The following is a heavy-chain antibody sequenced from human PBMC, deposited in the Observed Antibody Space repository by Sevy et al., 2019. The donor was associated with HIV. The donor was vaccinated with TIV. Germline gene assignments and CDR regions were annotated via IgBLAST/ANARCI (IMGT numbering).Heavy chain of an antibody. V-gene: IGHV3-48*02. CDR1: GFTFSSYS. Sequence: GSLRLSCAASGFTFSSYSMNWVRQAPGKGLEWVSYISSSSTIYYADSVKGRFTISRDNAKNSLYLQMNSLRDEDTAVYYCARAGYSDYYGMDVWGQGTTVTVSS. D-gene: IGHD2-15*01. CDR3: ARAGYSDYYGMDV. CDR2: ISSSSTI. J-gene: IGHJ6*02.